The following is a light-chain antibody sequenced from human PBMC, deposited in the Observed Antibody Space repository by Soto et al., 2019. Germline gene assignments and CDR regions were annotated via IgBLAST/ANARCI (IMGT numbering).Light chain of an antibody. CDR3: QQYGSSPIT. J-gene: IGKJ5*01. Sequence: EIVLTQSTGTLSLSPGERATLSCRASQSVTNNYLAWYQQKPGQAPRLLIDGASRRATAIPDRFSGSGSGTDFTLTISRLEPEDFAVFYCQQYGSSPITFGQGTRLEIK. CDR1: QSVTNNY. CDR2: GAS. V-gene: IGKV3-20*01.